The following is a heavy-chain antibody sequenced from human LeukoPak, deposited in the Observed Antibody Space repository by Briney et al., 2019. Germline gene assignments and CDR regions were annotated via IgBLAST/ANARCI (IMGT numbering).Heavy chain of an antibody. CDR2: ISANGGST. CDR3: AKDRYYGSGSYYAYYYYGMDV. CDR1: GFTFTNYP. J-gene: IGHJ6*02. Sequence: GGSLRLSCFASGFTFTNYPMHWLRQAPGKGLEYVSAISANGGSTYYSDSVKGRFTISRDNSKNTLYLQMNSLRAEDTAVYYCAKDRYYGSGSYYAYYYYGMDVWGQGTTVTVSS. V-gene: IGHV3-64*04. D-gene: IGHD3-10*01.